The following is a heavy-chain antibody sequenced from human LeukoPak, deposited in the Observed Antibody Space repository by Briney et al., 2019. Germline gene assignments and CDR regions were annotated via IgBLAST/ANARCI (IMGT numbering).Heavy chain of an antibody. CDR2: MYYSGSS. D-gene: IGHD3-22*01. V-gene: IGHV4-30-4*01. CDR1: GGSTSSGDYY. J-gene: IGHJ5*02. CDR3: ARPYYYDSRIDP. Sequence: SQTLSLTCTVSGGSTSSGDYYWSWIRQPPGKGLEWIAYMYYSGSSYYNPSLKSRVTMSADTSKNQLSLKLSSVTAADTAVYYCARPYYYDSRIDPWGQGILVTVSS.